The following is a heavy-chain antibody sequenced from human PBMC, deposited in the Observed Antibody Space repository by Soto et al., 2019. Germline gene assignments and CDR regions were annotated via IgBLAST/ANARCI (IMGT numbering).Heavy chain of an antibody. J-gene: IGHJ4*02. CDR1: GYSFISHY. D-gene: IGHD4-17*01. V-gene: IGHV1-46*01. CDR2: VNPRTGSP. CDR3: AREGDPVTVLDY. Sequence: QVHLVQSGGELRKPGASLEISCQASGYSFISHYINWVRQAPGKSFEWLGMVNPRTGSPSYARKFVGRLSMTRDKSTSTVHMTLNSVTSEDTATYYCAREGDPVTVLDYWGQGTVVSVSS.